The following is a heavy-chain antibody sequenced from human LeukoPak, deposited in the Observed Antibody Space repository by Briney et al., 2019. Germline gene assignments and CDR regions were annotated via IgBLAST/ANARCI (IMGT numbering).Heavy chain of an antibody. CDR2: IRYDGSNK. CDR3: AKDYGSSWYGYYFDY. J-gene: IGHJ4*02. CDR1: GFTFSRYG. Sequence: GGSLRLSCAASGFTFSRYGMHWVRQAPGKGLEWVAFIRYDGSNKYYADSVKGRFTISRDNSKNTLYLQMNSLRAEDTTVYYCAKDYGSSWYGYYFDYWGQGTLVTVSS. D-gene: IGHD6-13*01. V-gene: IGHV3-30*02.